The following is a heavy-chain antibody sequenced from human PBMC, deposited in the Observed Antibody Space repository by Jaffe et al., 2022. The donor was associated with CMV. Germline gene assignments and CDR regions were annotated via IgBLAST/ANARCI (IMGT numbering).Heavy chain of an antibody. D-gene: IGHD2-21*02. J-gene: IGHJ6*03. CDR1: GFSFNAYE. CDR2: IGTSGTST. CDR3: ARATHGDPPNYYYLYMDV. Sequence: DVQVVESGGGMVPPGGSLRLSCKVSGFSFNAYEVHWVRQAPGAGLEWLSYIGTSGTSTDYADSVKGRFTISRDNAENSVYLQMNSLRAEDTALYYCARATHGDPPNYYYLYMDVWGEGTTVIVSS. V-gene: IGHV3-48*03.